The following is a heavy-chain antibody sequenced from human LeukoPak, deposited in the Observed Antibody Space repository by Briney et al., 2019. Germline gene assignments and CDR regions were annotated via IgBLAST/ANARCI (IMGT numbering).Heavy chain of an antibody. Sequence: GESLKISCKGSGYSFTSYWIGWVRQMPGKGLEWMGIIYPGDSDTRYSPSFQGQVTISADKSISTAYLQWSSLKASDTAMYYCARQDGSGWYRFDAFDIWGQGTMVTVSS. D-gene: IGHD6-19*01. V-gene: IGHV5-51*01. CDR3: ARQDGSGWYRFDAFDI. CDR1: GYSFTSYW. J-gene: IGHJ3*02. CDR2: IYPGDSDT.